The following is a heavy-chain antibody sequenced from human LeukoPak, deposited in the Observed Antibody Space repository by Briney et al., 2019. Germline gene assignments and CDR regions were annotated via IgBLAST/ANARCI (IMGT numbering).Heavy chain of an antibody. D-gene: IGHD3-10*01. Sequence: SETLSLTCTVSGGSINNYVLIWIRQPAGKRLEWIGRIFSSGTTNYNPSLKSRATMSVDTSKNQFSLKLSSVTAADTAVYYCARHPSRFGEAYYYYMDVWGKGTTVTVSS. CDR1: GGSINNYV. J-gene: IGHJ6*03. V-gene: IGHV4-4*07. CDR3: ARHPSRFGEAYYYYMDV. CDR2: IFSSGTT.